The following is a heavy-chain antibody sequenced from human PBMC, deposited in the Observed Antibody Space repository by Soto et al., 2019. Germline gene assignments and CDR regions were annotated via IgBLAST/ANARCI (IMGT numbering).Heavy chain of an antibody. CDR2: IYYSSST. J-gene: IGHJ4*02. CDR3: AREGGRGEGYSAADI. D-gene: IGHD2-15*01. V-gene: IGHV4-31*03. CDR1: GGSINSGNYY. Sequence: SETLSLTCTVSGGSINSGNYYWSWIRQHPGKGLEWIGYIYYSSSTYYNPSLKSRVSISIDTSKNQFSLKLNSVTAADTAVYYCAREGGRGEGYSAADIWGQGTRVTLAS.